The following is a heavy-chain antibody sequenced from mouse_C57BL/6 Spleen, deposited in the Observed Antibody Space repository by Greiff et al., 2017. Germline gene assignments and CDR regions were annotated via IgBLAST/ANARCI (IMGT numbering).Heavy chain of an antibody. CDR2: ISDGGSYT. V-gene: IGHV5-4*01. Sequence: EVHLVESGGGLVKPGGSLKLSCAASGFTFSSYAMSWVRQTPEKRLEWVATISDGGSYTYYPDNVKGRFTISRDNAKNNLYLQMSHLKSEDTAMYYCARDHYYGSSYEFAYWGQGTLVTVSA. D-gene: IGHD1-1*01. CDR1: GFTFSSYA. CDR3: ARDHYYGSSYEFAY. J-gene: IGHJ3*01.